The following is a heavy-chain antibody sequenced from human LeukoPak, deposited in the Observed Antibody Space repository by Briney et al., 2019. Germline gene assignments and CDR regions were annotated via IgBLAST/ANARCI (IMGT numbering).Heavy chain of an antibody. Sequence: SETLSLTCTVSGGSISSYYWSWIRQPPGKGLEWIGYIYYSGSTNYNPSLKSRVTISVDTSKNQFSLKLSSVTAADTAVYYCARSISGGPRYYFDYWGQGTLVTVSS. J-gene: IGHJ4*02. CDR3: ARSISGGPRYYFDY. V-gene: IGHV4-59*12. CDR2: IYYSGST. CDR1: GGSISSYY. D-gene: IGHD2-15*01.